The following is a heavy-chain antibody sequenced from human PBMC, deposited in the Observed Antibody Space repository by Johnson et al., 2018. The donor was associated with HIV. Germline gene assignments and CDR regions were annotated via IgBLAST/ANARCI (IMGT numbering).Heavy chain of an antibody. D-gene: IGHD2-21*01. V-gene: IGHV3-30*19. J-gene: IGHJ3*02. CDR2: IWYDGGTT. CDR3: AREESIVVVIAIQAFDI. Sequence: VQLVESGGGVVQPGRSLRLSCAASGFTFSSYGMHWVRQAPGKGLEWVAVIWYDGGTTEYAAPVKGRFTISRDNSKNTLYLQMNSLRAEDTAVYYCAREESIVVVIAIQAFDIWGQGTMVTVSS. CDR1: GFTFSSYG.